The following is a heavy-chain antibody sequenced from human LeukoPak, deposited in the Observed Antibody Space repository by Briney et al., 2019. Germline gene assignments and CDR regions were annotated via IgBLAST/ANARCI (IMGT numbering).Heavy chain of an antibody. CDR2: IRSKPYGGTR. V-gene: IGHV3-49*04. J-gene: IGHJ6*02. CDR3: TRDVNEDYYYYYGMDV. Sequence: GGSLRLSCKASGFTFGDYAMSWVRQAPGQGLEWVGLIRSKPYGGTREYAASVRGRFTISRDDSKSIAYLQMNSLKTEDTAVYYCTRDVNEDYYYYYGMDVWGQGTTVTVSS. CDR1: GFTFGDYA.